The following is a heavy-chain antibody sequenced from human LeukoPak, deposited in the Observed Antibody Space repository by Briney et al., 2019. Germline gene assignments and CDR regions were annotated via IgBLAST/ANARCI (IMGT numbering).Heavy chain of an antibody. J-gene: IGHJ4*02. Sequence: ASVKVSCKASGYTFSGYYMHWVRQAPGQGLEWMGWINPNTGVTNYAQKFQGRVTMTRDTSINIAFMELSGLRSDDTAVYYCARDRQVNHGHFDYWGQGTLVTVSS. D-gene: IGHD1-14*01. V-gene: IGHV1-2*02. CDR3: ARDRQVNHGHFDY. CDR1: GYTFSGYY. CDR2: INPNTGVT.